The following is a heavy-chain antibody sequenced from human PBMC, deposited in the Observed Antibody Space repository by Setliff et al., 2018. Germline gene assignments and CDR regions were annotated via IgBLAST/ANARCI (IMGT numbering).Heavy chain of an antibody. CDR3: AKVPNSGGYAGPFDF. D-gene: IGHD5-12*01. CDR1: GFRFSTSD. CDR2: IQHDGSRE. J-gene: IGHJ4*02. Sequence: GESLKISCAASGFRFSTSDMHWVRQAPGKGLEWVSFIQHDGSREFYGDPVKGRFIISRDNSKNTLYLQMNSLSAEDTAVYYCAKVPNSGGYAGPFDFWGQGTLVTVSS. V-gene: IGHV3-30*02.